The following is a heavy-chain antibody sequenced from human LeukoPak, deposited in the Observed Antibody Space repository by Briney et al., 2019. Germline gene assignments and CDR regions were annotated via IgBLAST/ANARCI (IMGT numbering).Heavy chain of an antibody. D-gene: IGHD3-3*01. J-gene: IGHJ4*02. CDR2: IYTSGST. CDR3: ARDTPPYDFWSGPHGSFDY. V-gene: IGHV4-4*07. Sequence: PSETLSLTCTVSGGSISSYYWIWIRQPAGKGLEWIGRIYTSGSTNYNPSLKSRVTMSVDTSKNQFSLKLSSVTAADTAVYYCARDTPPYDFWSGPHGSFDYWGQGTLVTVSS. CDR1: GGSISSYY.